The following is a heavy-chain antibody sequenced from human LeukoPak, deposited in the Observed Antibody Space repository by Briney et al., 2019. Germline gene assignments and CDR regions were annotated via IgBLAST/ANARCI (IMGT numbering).Heavy chain of an antibody. CDR2: VYHSGST. CDR1: GASISSSNW. Sequence: SETLSLTCAVSGASISSSNWWSWVRQSPGKGLEWIGEVYHSGSTNNNPSLKSRVTISIDKSKHQFSLKLTSVTAADTAVYYCAGGDYSSSFDFWGQGTMVTVSS. CDR3: AGGDYSSSFDF. J-gene: IGHJ3*01. D-gene: IGHD6-13*01. V-gene: IGHV4-4*02.